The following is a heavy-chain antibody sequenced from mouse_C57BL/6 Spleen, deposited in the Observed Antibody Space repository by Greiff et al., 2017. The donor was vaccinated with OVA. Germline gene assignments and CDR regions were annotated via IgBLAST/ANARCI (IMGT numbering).Heavy chain of an antibody. CDR2: IYPGDGDT. J-gene: IGHJ2*01. CDR3: ATITTEDY. D-gene: IGHD1-2*01. CDR1: GYAFSSSW. Sequence: QVQLQQSGPELVKPGASVKISCKASGYAFSSSWMNWVKQRPGKGLEWIGRIYPGDGDTNYNGKFKGKATLTADKSSSTAYMQLSSLTSEDSAVYFCATITTEDYWGQGTTLTVSS. V-gene: IGHV1-82*01.